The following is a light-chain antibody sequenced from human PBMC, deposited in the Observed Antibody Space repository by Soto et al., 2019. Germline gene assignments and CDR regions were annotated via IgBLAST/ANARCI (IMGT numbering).Light chain of an antibody. CDR3: MQGTQLPQT. CDR1: QSLVHGDGNTY. J-gene: IGKJ1*01. V-gene: IGKV2-24*01. Sequence: DIVMTQTPLSSPVTLGQPASISCRSSQSLVHGDGNTYLSWLQQRPGQPPRLLIYKTSDRFSGVPDRFSGSGAGTEFTLKISRVEAEDVGVYYCMQGTQLPQTFGHGTKVAIK. CDR2: KTS.